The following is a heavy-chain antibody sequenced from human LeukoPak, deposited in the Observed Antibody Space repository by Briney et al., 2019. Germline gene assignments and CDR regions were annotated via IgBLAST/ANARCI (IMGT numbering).Heavy chain of an antibody. D-gene: IGHD2-15*01. CDR1: GGTSSSYA. V-gene: IGHV1-69*04. J-gene: IGHJ6*03. Sequence: SVKVSCKASGGTSSSYAISWVRQAPGQGLEWMGRIIPILGIANYAQKFQGRVTITADKSTSTAYMELSSLRSEDTAVYYCARDLGGGWSALYYYYYMDVWGKGTTVTVSS. CDR3: ARDLGGGWSALYYYYYMDV. CDR2: IIPILGIA.